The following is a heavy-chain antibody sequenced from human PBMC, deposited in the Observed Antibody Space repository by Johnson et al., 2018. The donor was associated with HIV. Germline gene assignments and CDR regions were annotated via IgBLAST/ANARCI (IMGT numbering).Heavy chain of an antibody. J-gene: IGHJ3*02. CDR2: ISYDGSNK. Sequence: QVQLVESGGGLGQPGRSLRLSCAASGFTFSSYGMHWVRQAPGKGLEWVAVISYDGSNKYYADSVKGRFTISRDNSKNTLYLQMNSLRAEDTAVYYCARRFFPGITVALDAFDIWGQGTMVTVSS. CDR3: ARRFFPGITVALDAFDI. V-gene: IGHV3-30*03. D-gene: IGHD6-19*01. CDR1: GFTFSSYG.